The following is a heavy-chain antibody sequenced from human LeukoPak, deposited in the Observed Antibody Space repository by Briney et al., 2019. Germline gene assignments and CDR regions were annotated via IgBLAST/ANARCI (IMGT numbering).Heavy chain of an antibody. V-gene: IGHV3-30*18. CDR2: ISYDGNNQ. J-gene: IGHJ4*02. D-gene: IGHD6-19*01. CDR1: GFTFRSYA. Sequence: GGSLRLSCAASGFTFRSYAMSWVRQAPGKGLEWVAVISYDGNNQYYADSVKGRFTISRDNSKNTLYLQMNSLRPDDTAVFYCAKERYGSGWAAGDYWGQGTLVTVFS. CDR3: AKERYGSGWAAGDY.